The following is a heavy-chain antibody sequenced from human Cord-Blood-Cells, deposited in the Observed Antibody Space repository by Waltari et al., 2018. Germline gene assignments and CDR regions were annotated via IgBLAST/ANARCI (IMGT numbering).Heavy chain of an antibody. CDR3: ARCDSSGYKEAFDI. Sequence: QVQLQQWGAGLLKPSETLSLTCAVYGGSFSGYYWSWIRQPPGKGLEWIGEINQSGSTNCNPSLKSRVTISVDTSKNQFSLKLSSVTAADTAVYYCARCDSSGYKEAFDIWGQGTMVTVSS. CDR1: GGSFSGYY. D-gene: IGHD3-22*01. CDR2: INQSGST. V-gene: IGHV4-34*01. J-gene: IGHJ3*02.